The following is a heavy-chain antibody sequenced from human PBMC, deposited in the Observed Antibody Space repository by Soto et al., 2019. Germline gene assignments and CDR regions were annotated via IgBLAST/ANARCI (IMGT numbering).Heavy chain of an antibody. V-gene: IGHV3-23*01. D-gene: IGHD4-17*01. CDR1: GFTFSSYA. CDR2: IRGSGGST. Sequence: EVQLLESGGGLVQPGGSLRLSCAASGFTFSSYAMSWVRQAPGKGLEWVSAIRGSGGSTYYADSVKGRFTISRDNSKNTLYLQMNSLRAEDTAVYYCAKGDTVVVTPLDYWGQGTLVTVSS. J-gene: IGHJ4*02. CDR3: AKGDTVVVTPLDY.